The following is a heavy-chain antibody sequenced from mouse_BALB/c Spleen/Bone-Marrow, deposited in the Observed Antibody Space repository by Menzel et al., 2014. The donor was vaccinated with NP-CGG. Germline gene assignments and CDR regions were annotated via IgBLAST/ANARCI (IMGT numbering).Heavy chain of an antibody. CDR1: GYTFTDYN. J-gene: IGHJ1*01. V-gene: IGHV1-18*01. D-gene: IGHD1-1*01. CDR3: ARGHYYGSRNWYFDV. CDR2: INPNNGGT. Sequence: LKVSGPELVKPGASVKIPCKASGYTFTDYNMDWVKQSHGKSLEWIGDINPNNGGTIYNQKFKGKATLTVDKSSSTAYMELRSLTSEDTAVYYCARGHYYGSRNWYFDVWGAGTTVTVSS.